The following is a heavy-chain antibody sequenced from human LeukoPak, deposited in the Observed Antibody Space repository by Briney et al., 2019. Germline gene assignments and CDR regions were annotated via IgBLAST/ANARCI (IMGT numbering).Heavy chain of an antibody. CDR3: ARDLGERYFDWLLGTLDY. Sequence: PGGSLRLSCAASGFTFSDFYMSWIRQAPGKGLEWVSYISSSGNTKYYADSVKGRFTISRDNAKNSLYLQMNSLRAEDTAVYYCARDLGERYFDWLLGTLDYWGQGTLVTVSS. CDR1: GFTFSDFY. V-gene: IGHV3-11*04. CDR2: ISSSGNTK. J-gene: IGHJ4*02. D-gene: IGHD3-9*01.